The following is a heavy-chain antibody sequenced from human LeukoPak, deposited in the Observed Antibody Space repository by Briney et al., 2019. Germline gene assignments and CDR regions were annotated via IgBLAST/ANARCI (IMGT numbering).Heavy chain of an antibody. CDR1: GFTFSSKR. CDR2: ISSSSSYI. D-gene: IGHD3-22*01. CDR3: ARDDGYYYDSSGYYAIDY. V-gene: IGHV3-21*01. Sequence: GGSLGLSCEAFGFTFSSKRMNWVRRPPGKGLEWVSSISSSSSYIYYADSVKGRFTISRDNAKNSLYLQMNSLRAEDTAVYYCARDDGYYYDSSGYYAIDYWGQGTLVTVSS. J-gene: IGHJ4*02.